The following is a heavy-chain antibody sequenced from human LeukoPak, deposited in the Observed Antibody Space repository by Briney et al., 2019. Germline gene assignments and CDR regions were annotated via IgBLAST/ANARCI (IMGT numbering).Heavy chain of an antibody. V-gene: IGHV1-2*06. Sequence: GASVKVSXKASGYTFTGYYMHWVRQAPGQGLEWMGRINPNSGGTNYAQKFQGRVTMTRDTSISTAYMELSRLRSDDTAVYYCARSSRGYSYGYSVYWFDPWGQGTLVTVSS. J-gene: IGHJ5*02. D-gene: IGHD5-18*01. CDR3: ARSSRGYSYGYSVYWFDP. CDR1: GYTFTGYY. CDR2: INPNSGGT.